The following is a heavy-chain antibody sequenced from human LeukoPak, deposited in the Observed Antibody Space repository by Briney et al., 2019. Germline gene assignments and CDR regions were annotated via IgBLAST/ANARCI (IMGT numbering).Heavy chain of an antibody. CDR3: ARTRLILVDTAMVPTYYFDY. V-gene: IGHV3-23*01. Sequence: GGSLRLSCAASGFTFSSYWMSWVRQAPGKGLEWVSAISGSGGSTYYADSVKGRFTISRDNSKNTLYLQMNSLRAEDTAVYYCARTRLILVDTAMVPTYYFDYWGQGTLVTVSS. J-gene: IGHJ4*02. D-gene: IGHD5-18*01. CDR2: ISGSGGST. CDR1: GFTFSSYW.